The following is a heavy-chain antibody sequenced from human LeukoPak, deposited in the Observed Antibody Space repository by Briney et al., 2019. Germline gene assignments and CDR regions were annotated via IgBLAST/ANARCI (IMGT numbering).Heavy chain of an antibody. V-gene: IGHV3-48*04. CDR3: ARLQGYDSRTE. D-gene: IGHD3-22*01. Sequence: GGSLRLSCAASGFTFSTSSMIWVRQAPGRGLEWVSYISTSSRTIFYADSVKGRFTISRDNAKNSLYLQMSSLRAEDTAVYYCARLQGYDSRTEGGQGTLVTVSS. CDR2: ISTSSRTI. J-gene: IGHJ1*01. CDR1: GFTFSTSS.